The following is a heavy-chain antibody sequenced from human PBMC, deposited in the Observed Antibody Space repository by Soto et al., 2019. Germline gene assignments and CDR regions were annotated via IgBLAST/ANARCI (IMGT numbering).Heavy chain of an antibody. CDR2: LSDSGGSK. CDR3: AKVSSSWYAGFFDL. Sequence: VQLLESGGGLVQAGGSLRLSCTASGVTFSRHAMTWVRQAPGKGLEWVTGLSDSGGSKYYADSVKGRFTISRDNSMNTLYRQMNTLRAEATAVYYCAKVSSSWYAGFFDLWGQGTLVTVSS. J-gene: IGHJ4*02. CDR1: GVTFSRHA. V-gene: IGHV3-23*01. D-gene: IGHD6-13*01.